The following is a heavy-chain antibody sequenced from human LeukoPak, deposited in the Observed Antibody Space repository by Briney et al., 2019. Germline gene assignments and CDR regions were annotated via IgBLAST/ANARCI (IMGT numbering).Heavy chain of an antibody. CDR3: ARYDFNYYDSSGSTDY. CDR1: GFTFTSYW. J-gene: IGHJ4*02. D-gene: IGHD3-22*01. Sequence: GGSLRLSCAASGFTFTSYWIGWVRQMPGKGLEWMGIIHPGDSDTRYSPSFQGQVTISADKSISTAYLQWSSLKASDTAMYYCARYDFNYYDSSGSTDYWGQGTLVTVSS. CDR2: IHPGDSDT. V-gene: IGHV5-51*01.